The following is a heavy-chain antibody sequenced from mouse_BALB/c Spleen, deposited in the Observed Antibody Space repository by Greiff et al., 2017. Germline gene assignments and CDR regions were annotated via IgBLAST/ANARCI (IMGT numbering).Heavy chain of an antibody. J-gene: IGHJ4*01. CDR2: INPSSGYT. D-gene: IGHD1-1*01. CDR3: ARPLRSYAMDY. CDR1: GYTFTSYT. Sequence: QVQLKESAAELARPGASVKMSCKASGYTFTSYTMHWVKQRPGQGLEWIGYINPSSGYTEYNQKFKDKTTLTADKSSSTAYMQLSSLTSEDSAVYYCARPLRSYAMDYWGQGTSVTVSS. V-gene: IGHV1-4*02.